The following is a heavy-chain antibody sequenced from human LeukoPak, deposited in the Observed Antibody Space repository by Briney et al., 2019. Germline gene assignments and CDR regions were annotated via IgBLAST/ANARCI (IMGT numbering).Heavy chain of an antibody. CDR3: ARGTGAPSPDYYCSGSLFDY. J-gene: IGHJ4*02. CDR2: INHSGST. D-gene: IGHD3-10*01. V-gene: IGHV4-34*01. CDR1: GGSFSGYY. Sequence: SETLSLTCAVYGGSFSGYYWSWIRQPPGKGLEWIGEINHSGSTNYNPSLKSRVTISVDTSKNQFSLKLSSVTAADTAVYYCARGTGAPSPDYYCSGSLFDYWGQGTLVTVSS.